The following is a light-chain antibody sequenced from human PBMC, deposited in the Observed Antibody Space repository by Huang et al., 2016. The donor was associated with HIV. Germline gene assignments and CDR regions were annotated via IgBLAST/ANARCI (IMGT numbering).Light chain of an antibody. V-gene: IGKV3-15*01. CDR2: AAS. J-gene: IGKJ1*01. Sequence: DIVMTQSPATLSVSPGERATLSCRASQSVNINVAWYQQKPCQAPRLLLPAASTRATVIPAMCSSSGSGTEFTLTISSLQAEDFAIYYCQQYDTWPVFGQGTKVEIK. CDR3: QQYDTWPV. CDR1: QSVNIN.